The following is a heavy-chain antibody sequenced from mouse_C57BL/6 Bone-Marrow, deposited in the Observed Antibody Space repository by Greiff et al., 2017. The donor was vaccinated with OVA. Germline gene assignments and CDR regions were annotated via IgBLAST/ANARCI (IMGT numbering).Heavy chain of an antibody. CDR1: GFNIKDYY. Sequence: VQLQQSGAELVKPGASVKLSCTASGFNIKDYYMHWVKQRTEQGLEWIGRIDPEDGETKYAPKVQGKATITVDKSSHTAYLQLSSLNSEGTAVYYCARGDGAYWGQGTLVTVSA. V-gene: IGHV14-2*01. CDR2: IDPEDGET. CDR3: ARGDGAY. J-gene: IGHJ3*01.